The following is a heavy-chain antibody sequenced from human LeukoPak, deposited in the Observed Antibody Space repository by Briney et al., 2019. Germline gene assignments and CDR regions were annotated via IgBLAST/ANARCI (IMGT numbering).Heavy chain of an antibody. CDR1: GFTFSSYA. V-gene: IGHV3-30-3*01. CDR2: ISYDGSNK. CDR3: ARDRRVTMIVVDHDAFDI. Sequence: GGSLRLSCAASGFTFSSYAMHWVRQAPGKGLEWVAVISYDGSNKYYADSVKGRFTISRDNSKNTLYLQMNSLRAEDTAVYYCARDRRVTMIVVDHDAFDIWGQGTMVTVSS. D-gene: IGHD3-22*01. J-gene: IGHJ3*02.